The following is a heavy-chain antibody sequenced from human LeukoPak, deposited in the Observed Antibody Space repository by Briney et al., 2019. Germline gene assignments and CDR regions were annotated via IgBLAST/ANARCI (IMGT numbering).Heavy chain of an antibody. CDR1: GFTVSNYY. D-gene: IGHD2-15*01. CDR3: ASGSGYCSGGSCSDY. Sequence: PGGSLRLSCAASGFTVSNYYMSWVRQAPGKGLEWVSAISSGSSYIYYADSVKGRFTISRDNAKNSLYLQMNSLRAEDTAVYYCASGSGYCSGGSCSDYWGQGTLVTVSS. CDR2: ISSGSSYI. J-gene: IGHJ4*02. V-gene: IGHV3-21*01.